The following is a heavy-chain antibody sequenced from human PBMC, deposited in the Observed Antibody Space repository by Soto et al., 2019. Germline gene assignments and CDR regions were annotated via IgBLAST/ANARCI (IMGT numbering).Heavy chain of an antibody. Sequence: GGSLRLSCAASGFTFSSYSMNWVRQAPGKGLEWVSYISSSSSTIYYADSVKGRFTISRDNAKNSLYLQMNSLRDENTAVYYCARDPPHYYDSSGYSEHWGQGTLVTVSP. J-gene: IGHJ4*02. CDR3: ARDPPHYYDSSGYSEH. CDR1: GFTFSSYS. V-gene: IGHV3-48*02. CDR2: ISSSSSTI. D-gene: IGHD3-22*01.